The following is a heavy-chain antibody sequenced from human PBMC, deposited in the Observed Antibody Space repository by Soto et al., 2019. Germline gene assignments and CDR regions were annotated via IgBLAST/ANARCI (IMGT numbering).Heavy chain of an antibody. V-gene: IGHV3-30*14. CDR1: GFTFSSYA. D-gene: IGHD2-2*01. Sequence: GGSLRLSCAASGFTFSSYAMHWVRQAPGKGLEWVAVISYDGSNKYYADSVKGRFTNSRDNSKNTLYLQMNSLRAEDTAVYYCARDQEPAAPYYGMDVWGQGTTVTVSS. J-gene: IGHJ6*02. CDR2: ISYDGSNK. CDR3: ARDQEPAAPYYGMDV.